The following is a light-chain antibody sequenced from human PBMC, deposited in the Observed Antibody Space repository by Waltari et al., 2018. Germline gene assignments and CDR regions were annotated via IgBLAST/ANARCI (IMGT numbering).Light chain of an antibody. CDR2: AAS. CDR3: QHLNSYPLP. CDR1: QCINCH. V-gene: IGKV1-9*01. J-gene: IGKJ4*02. Sequence: CLASQCINCHLAWFQQRAAKAPKLLTYAASTLQSAVPSRFGDSESRSDFTLTISRLQPEDGVTYFCQHLNSYPLPFGGGTKVES.